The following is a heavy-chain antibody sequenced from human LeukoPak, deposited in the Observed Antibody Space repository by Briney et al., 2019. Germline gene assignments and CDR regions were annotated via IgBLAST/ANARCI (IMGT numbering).Heavy chain of an antibody. CDR3: ARDREKQQLPQLFYYYYMDV. D-gene: IGHD6-13*01. V-gene: IGHV3-48*01. CDR2: ISTSSSTM. CDR1: GFTFSTYS. Sequence: SGGSLRLSCAASGFTFSTYSMNWVRQAPGKGLEWVSYISTSSSTMYYADSVKGRFTISRDNARNSLYLQMNSLRAEDTAVYYCARDREKQQLPQLFYYYYMDVWGKGTTVTVSS. J-gene: IGHJ6*03.